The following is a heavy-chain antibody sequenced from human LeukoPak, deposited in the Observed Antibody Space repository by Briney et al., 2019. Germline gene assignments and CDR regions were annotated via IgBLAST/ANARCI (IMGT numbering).Heavy chain of an antibody. V-gene: IGHV3-15*01. CDR1: GFTFSNAW. J-gene: IGHJ4*02. CDR3: ANLAVAGTAWTDY. CDR2: IKSKTDGGTT. D-gene: IGHD6-19*01. Sequence: PGGSLRLSCAASGFTFSNAWMSWVRQAPGRGLEWVGRIKSKTDGGTTDCAAPVKGRFTISRDDSKNTLYLQMNSLRAEDTAVYYCANLAVAGTAWTDYWGQGTLVTVSS.